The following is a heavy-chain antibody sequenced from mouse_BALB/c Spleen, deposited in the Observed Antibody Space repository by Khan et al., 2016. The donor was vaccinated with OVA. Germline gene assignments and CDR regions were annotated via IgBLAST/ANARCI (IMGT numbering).Heavy chain of an antibody. CDR2: IDPFSGGA. V-gene: IGHV1-31*01. D-gene: IGHD2-2*01. J-gene: IGHJ3*01. CDR1: GYSFTSYY. Sequence: VQLQQSGPELMKPGASVKISCKASGYSFTSYYIHWVIQSHGKSLEWIGFIDPFSGGATYNQKFKGKATLTADESSSTAYIHLSNLTSEDSAVYYCTRHGYVAWFTYWGQGTLVTVSA. CDR3: TRHGYVAWFTY.